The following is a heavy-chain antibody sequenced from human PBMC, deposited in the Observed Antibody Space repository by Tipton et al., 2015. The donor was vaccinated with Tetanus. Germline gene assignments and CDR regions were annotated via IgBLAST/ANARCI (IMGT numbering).Heavy chain of an antibody. Sequence: SLRLSCAASGFTFSSHGMHWVRQAPGKGLEWVAVISHDGSDKYYAESVKGRFTISRDNAKNTLYLQMNSLRAEDTAVYYCVRVLKGAKCSRSSCYGYGMDVWGQGTTVTVSS. CDR1: GFTFSSHG. V-gene: IGHV3-30*03. CDR3: VRVLKGAKCSRSSCYGYGMDV. J-gene: IGHJ6*02. D-gene: IGHD2-2*01. CDR2: ISHDGSDK.